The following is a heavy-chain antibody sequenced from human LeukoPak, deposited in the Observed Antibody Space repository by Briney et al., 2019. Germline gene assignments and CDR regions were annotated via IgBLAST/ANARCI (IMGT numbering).Heavy chain of an antibody. CDR1: GFTFSAYW. V-gene: IGHV3-7*01. J-gene: IGHJ4*02. CDR2: IKDDGSDK. Sequence: PGGSLRLSCAASGFTFSAYWMSWVRQAPGEGLEWVANIKDDGSDKYYVDSVKGRFTISRDNAKNSLYLQMNSLRDDDTAVYYCARAAGGTSRDYWGQGTLVTVSS. CDR3: ARAAGGTSRDY. D-gene: IGHD1-26*01.